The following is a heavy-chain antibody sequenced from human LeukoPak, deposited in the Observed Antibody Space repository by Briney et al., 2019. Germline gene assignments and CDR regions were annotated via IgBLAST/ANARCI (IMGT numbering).Heavy chain of an antibody. Sequence: GESLKISCKGSGYSFTSYWIGWVRQMPGKGLEWMGIIYPGDSDTRYSPSFQGQVTISADKSISTAYLQWSSLKASDTAMYYCARRQGYGYSGHDHLRFDYWGQGTLVTVSS. V-gene: IGHV5-51*01. CDR1: GYSFTSYW. CDR2: IYPGDSDT. J-gene: IGHJ4*02. CDR3: ARRQGYGYSGHDHLRFDY. D-gene: IGHD5-12*01.